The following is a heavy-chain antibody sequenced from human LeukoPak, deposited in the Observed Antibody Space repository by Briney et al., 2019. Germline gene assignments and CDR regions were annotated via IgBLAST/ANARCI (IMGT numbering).Heavy chain of an antibody. J-gene: IGHJ4*02. CDR3: AKVRSYSSSYFDY. CDR1: GFTFSSYG. D-gene: IGHD6-13*01. V-gene: IGHV3-23*01. Sequence: PGGSLRLSCAASGFTFSSYGMSWVRQAPGKGLEWVSAISGSGGSTYYADSVKGRFTISRDNSKNTLYLQMNSLRAEDTAVYYCAKVRSYSSSYFDYWGQGTLVTVSS. CDR2: ISGSGGST.